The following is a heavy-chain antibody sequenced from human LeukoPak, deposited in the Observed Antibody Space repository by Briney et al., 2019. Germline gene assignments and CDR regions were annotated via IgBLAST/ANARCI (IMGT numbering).Heavy chain of an antibody. Sequence: GGSLRLSCAASGFTFDDYAMHWVRQAPGKGLEWVSGISWNSGSIGYADSVKGRFTISRDNAKNSLYLQMNSLRAEDTAVYYCAREGSEGDYVWGSYRPFDYWGQGTLVTVSS. V-gene: IGHV3-9*01. D-gene: IGHD3-16*02. CDR3: AREGSEGDYVWGSYRPFDY. CDR2: ISWNSGSI. J-gene: IGHJ4*02. CDR1: GFTFDDYA.